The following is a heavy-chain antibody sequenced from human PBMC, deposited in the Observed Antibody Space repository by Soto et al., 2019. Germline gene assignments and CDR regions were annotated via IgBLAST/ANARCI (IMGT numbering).Heavy chain of an antibody. CDR1: GGSISSSSYY. V-gene: IGHV4-39*01. D-gene: IGHD2-15*01. CDR3: ASRYYCSSGGSYPTPFDY. CDR2: IYYSGST. J-gene: IGHJ4*02. Sequence: QLQLQESGPGLVKPSETLSLTCTVSGGSISSSSYYWGWIRQPPGKGLEWIGSIYYSGSTYYNPSLDSGVTVTGETSINQYDLKMRSVTAADTPEYYGASRYYCSSGGSYPTPFDYWGQGTLVTVSS.